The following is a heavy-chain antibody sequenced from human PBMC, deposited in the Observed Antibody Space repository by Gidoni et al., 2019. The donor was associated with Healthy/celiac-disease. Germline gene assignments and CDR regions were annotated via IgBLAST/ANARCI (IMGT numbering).Heavy chain of an antibody. V-gene: IGHV4-59*01. CDR3: ARVNPGSDWGYDFWSGTGYYYGMDV. J-gene: IGHJ6*02. D-gene: IGHD3-3*01. CDR2: IYYSGST. Sequence: QPPGKGLEWIGYIYYSGSTNYNPSLKSRVTISVDTSKNQFSLKLSSVTAADTAVYYCARVNPGSDWGYDFWSGTGYYYGMDVWGQGTTVTVSS.